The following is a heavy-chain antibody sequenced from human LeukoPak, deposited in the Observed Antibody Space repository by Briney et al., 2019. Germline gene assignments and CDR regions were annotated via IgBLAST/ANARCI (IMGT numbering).Heavy chain of an antibody. V-gene: IGHV3-33*01. Sequence: PGGSLRLSCAPSGFTFSTSGMHWVRQAPGKGLEWVAVIWNDGSNQYYGASVKGRFTISGDNSKNTLYLQMNSLRAEDTAVYYCARTKYSNSWEHYYYGMDDWGQGTTVTVS. J-gene: IGHJ6*02. CDR3: ARTKYSNSWEHYYYGMDD. CDR1: GFTFSTSG. D-gene: IGHD6-13*01. CDR2: IWNDGSNQ.